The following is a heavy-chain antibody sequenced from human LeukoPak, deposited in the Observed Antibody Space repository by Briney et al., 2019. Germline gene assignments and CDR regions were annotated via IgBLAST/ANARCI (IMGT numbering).Heavy chain of an antibody. CDR2: LNTGNGNT. Sequence: ASVKVSCKASGYTFTSYAMLWVRQAPGQRLEWMGWLNTGNGNTKYSQKFQGRVTITRDTSASTAYMDLSSLRSEDTAVYYCARDVSDSYGSPVWGQGTRVTVSS. CDR3: ARDVSDSYGSPV. V-gene: IGHV1-3*04. J-gene: IGHJ3*01. CDR1: GYTFTSYA. D-gene: IGHD5-18*01.